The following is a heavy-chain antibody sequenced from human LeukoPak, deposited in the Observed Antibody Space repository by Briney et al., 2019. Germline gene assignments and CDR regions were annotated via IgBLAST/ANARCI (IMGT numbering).Heavy chain of an antibody. D-gene: IGHD5-12*01. J-gene: IGHJ4*02. CDR2: IRSKANSYAT. Sequence: PGRSLRLSCAASGFTFSGSAMHWVRQASGKGLEWVGRIRSKANSYATAYAASVKGRFTISRDDSKNTAYLQMNSLKTEDTAVYYCTAIVATSGGVDYWGQGTLVTVSS. CDR1: GFTFSGSA. CDR3: TAIVATSGGVDY. V-gene: IGHV3-73*01.